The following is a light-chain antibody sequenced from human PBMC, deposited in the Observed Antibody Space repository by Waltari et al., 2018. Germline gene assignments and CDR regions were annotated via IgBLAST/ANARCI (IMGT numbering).Light chain of an antibody. Sequence: EVVLTQSPGTLSLSPGERATLSCRASQSLARSYLAWYQHKPGQAPMLLVFGASTRATGIPDRCSGTGSGKDFTLTISRLEPEDSGVYYCHQYVSSPTTFGPGTKVDIK. CDR1: QSLARSY. CDR3: HQYVSSPTT. CDR2: GAS. V-gene: IGKV3-20*01. J-gene: IGKJ3*01.